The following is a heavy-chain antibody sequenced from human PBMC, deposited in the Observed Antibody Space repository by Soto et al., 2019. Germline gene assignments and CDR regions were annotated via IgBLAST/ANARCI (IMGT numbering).Heavy chain of an antibody. D-gene: IGHD6-13*01. CDR2: INPNSGGT. CDR3: ARVGAAAGHAPDY. CDR1: GYTFTGYY. Sequence: ASVKVSCKASGYTFTGYYMHWVRQAPGQGLEWMGWINPNSGGTNYAQKFQGWVTMTRDTSISTAYMELSRLRSDDTAVYYCARVGAAAGHAPDYWGQGTLVTVSS. V-gene: IGHV1-2*04. J-gene: IGHJ4*02.